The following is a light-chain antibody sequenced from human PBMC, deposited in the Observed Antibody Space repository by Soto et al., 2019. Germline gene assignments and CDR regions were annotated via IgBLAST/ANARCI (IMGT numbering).Light chain of an antibody. V-gene: IGLV1-51*01. CDR1: CSNIGNNY. CDR2: DNN. Sequence: QSVLTQPPSVSAAPGQKVTISCSGSCSNIGNNYVSWYQQLPGTAPKLLIYDNNKRPSGIPDRFSGSKSGTSATLGITGLQTGDEADYYCGTWDSRLSAVVFGGGTKVTVL. CDR3: GTWDSRLSAVV. J-gene: IGLJ2*01.